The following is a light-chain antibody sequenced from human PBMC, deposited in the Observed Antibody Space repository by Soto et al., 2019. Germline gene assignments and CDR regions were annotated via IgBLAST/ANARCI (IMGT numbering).Light chain of an antibody. J-gene: IGKJ1*01. CDR1: QSLSSSY. CDR3: QQYGTKVS. Sequence: ESVLTQSPSSLSLSPGRRATLSCRASQSLSSSYSAWYQQKAGQPPRLLMFRSSDRAAGVPDRFSGSASGTEFTLTIIRLEPEDFAGYYCQQYGTKVSFGPGTKVEFK. CDR2: RSS. V-gene: IGKV3-20*01.